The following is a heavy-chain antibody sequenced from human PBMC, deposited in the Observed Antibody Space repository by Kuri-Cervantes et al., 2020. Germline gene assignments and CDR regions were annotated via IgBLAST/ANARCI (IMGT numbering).Heavy chain of an antibody. J-gene: IGHJ2*01. CDR2: IYHSGST. CDR3: ARDREYWYFDL. Sequence: ESLKISCTVSGYSISSGYYWGWIRQPPGKGLEWIGSIYHSGSTYYNPSLKSRVTISVDTSKNQFSLKLSSVTAADTAVYYCARDREYWYFDLWGRGTLVTVSS. V-gene: IGHV4-38-2*02. CDR1: GYSISSGYY.